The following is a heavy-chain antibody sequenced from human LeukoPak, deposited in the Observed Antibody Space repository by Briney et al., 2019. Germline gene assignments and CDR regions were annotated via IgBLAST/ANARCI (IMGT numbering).Heavy chain of an antibody. J-gene: IGHJ4*02. Sequence: TGGSLRLSCAASGFTFSTAWMSWVRQAPGKGLEWVGRIKSKTYGGTTDYAAPVKGRFTISRDDSKNTVYLQMNSLKIEDTALYYCTTATSYWGQGSLVTVSS. CDR3: TTATSY. V-gene: IGHV3-15*01. CDR2: IKSKTYGGTT. CDR1: GFTFSTAW.